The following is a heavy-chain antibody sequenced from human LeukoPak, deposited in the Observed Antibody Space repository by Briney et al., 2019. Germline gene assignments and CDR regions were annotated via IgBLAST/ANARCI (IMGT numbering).Heavy chain of an antibody. D-gene: IGHD2-2*02. Sequence: GASVKVSCKASGYTFTGYYMHWVRQAPGRGLEWMGIINPSGGSTSYAQKFQGWVTMTRDTSISTAYMELSRLRSDDTAVYYCARGDIVVVPAAIPPLSYYYGMDVWGQGTTVTVSS. J-gene: IGHJ6*02. CDR3: ARGDIVVVPAAIPPLSYYYGMDV. V-gene: IGHV1-2*04. CDR1: GYTFTGYY. CDR2: INPSGGST.